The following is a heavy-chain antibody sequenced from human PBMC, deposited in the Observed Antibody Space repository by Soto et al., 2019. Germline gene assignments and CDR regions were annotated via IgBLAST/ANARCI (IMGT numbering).Heavy chain of an antibody. D-gene: IGHD5-12*01. Sequence: SATLSLTYPVSGGSISSYRWSWIRQPAGKGLEWIGRIFSSVSTSFNPSLESRFSMSVDTSKNHFSLNLSSVTAADMAVYYCAREGSYSAYNFAHGIQLWSFDFWGQGALVPVSS. CDR2: IFSSVST. J-gene: IGHJ4*02. CDR1: GGSISSYR. V-gene: IGHV4-4*07. CDR3: AREGSYSAYNFAHGIQLWSFDF.